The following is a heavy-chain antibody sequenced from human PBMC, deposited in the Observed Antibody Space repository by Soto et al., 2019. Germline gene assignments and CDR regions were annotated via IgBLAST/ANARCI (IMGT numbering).Heavy chain of an antibody. J-gene: IGHJ4*02. CDR2: ISGGAIST. CDR1: GFTFSSYA. Sequence: EVQLLESGGGLVQPGGSLKLSCAASGFTFSSYAMSWVRQAPGRGLEWVSAISGGAISTYYADSVKGRFTISRDNSKNTLYLQMNSLRADDTVVYYCAKRKSGGDNYYSDYWGPGTLVTVSS. V-gene: IGHV3-23*01. D-gene: IGHD1-1*01. CDR3: AKRKSGGDNYYSDY.